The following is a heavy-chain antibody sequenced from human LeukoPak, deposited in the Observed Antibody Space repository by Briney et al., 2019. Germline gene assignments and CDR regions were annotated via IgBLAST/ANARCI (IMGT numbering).Heavy chain of an antibody. CDR1: GYSISSGYY. Sequence: SETLSHTCTVSGYSISSGYYWGWIRQPPGKGLEWIGSIYHSGSTYYNPSLKSRVTISVDTSKNQFSLKLSSVTAADTAVYYCARAYYYDSQPALYYFDYWGQGTLVTVSS. CDR2: IYHSGST. CDR3: ARAYYYDSQPALYYFDY. J-gene: IGHJ4*02. V-gene: IGHV4-38-2*02. D-gene: IGHD3-22*01.